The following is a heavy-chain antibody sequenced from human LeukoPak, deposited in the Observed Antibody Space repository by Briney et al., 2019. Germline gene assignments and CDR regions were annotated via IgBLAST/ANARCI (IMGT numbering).Heavy chain of an antibody. CDR1: GFTFSSYG. J-gene: IGHJ3*01. CDR2: ITGSGGST. D-gene: IGHD6-13*01. CDR3: AREVYTYSWYPHRGGFDF. V-gene: IGHV3-23*01. Sequence: GGSLRLSCAASGFTFSSYGMNWVRQAPEKGLEWVSAITGSGGSTFFADSVKGRFTISRDNSKNTLYLQMNSLRAEDTAVYYCAREVYTYSWYPHRGGFDFWGQGTMVTVSS.